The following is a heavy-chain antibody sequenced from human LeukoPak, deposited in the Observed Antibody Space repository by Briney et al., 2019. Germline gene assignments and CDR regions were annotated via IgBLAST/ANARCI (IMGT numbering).Heavy chain of an antibody. CDR3: ARNQPVDTRFDP. J-gene: IGHJ5*02. CDR2: IYHSGST. V-gene: IGHV4-38-2*02. CDR1: GYSISSGYY. Sequence: PSETLSLTCTVSGYSISSGYYWGWIRQPPGKGLEWIGSIYHSGSTYYNPSLKSRVTISVDTSKNQFSLKLSSVTAAHTAVYYCARNQPVDTRFDPWGQGNLVTVSS. D-gene: IGHD5-18*01.